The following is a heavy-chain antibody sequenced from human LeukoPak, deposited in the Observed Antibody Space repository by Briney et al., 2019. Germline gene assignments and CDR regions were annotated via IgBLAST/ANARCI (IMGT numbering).Heavy chain of an antibody. J-gene: IGHJ6*02. Sequence: GGSLRLSCAASGFTFSSYAMSWVRQAPGKGLEWVSVIYSGGSTYYADSVKGRFTISRDNSKNTLYLQMNSLRAEDTAVYYCARSPRSALNYYYYGMDVWGQGTTVTVSS. V-gene: IGHV3-66*01. CDR2: IYSGGST. CDR1: GFTFSSYA. CDR3: ARSPRSALNYYYYGMDV.